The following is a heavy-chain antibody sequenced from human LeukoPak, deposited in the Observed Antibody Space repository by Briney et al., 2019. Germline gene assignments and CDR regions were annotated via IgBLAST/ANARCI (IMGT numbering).Heavy chain of an antibody. J-gene: IGHJ4*02. Sequence: GGSLRLSCAASGFTFSTYWMSWVRQAPGKGLEWVANIKQDGSEKYYADSVKGRFTISRDNSKNTLYLQMNSLRAEDTAVYYCAKTRGYFDWLPPPGYWGQGTLVTVSS. D-gene: IGHD3-9*01. CDR1: GFTFSTYW. V-gene: IGHV3-7*01. CDR3: AKTRGYFDWLPPPGY. CDR2: IKQDGSEK.